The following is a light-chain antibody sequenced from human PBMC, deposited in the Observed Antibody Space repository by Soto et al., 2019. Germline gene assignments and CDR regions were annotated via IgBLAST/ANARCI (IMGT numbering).Light chain of an antibody. CDR1: QSVSSN. Sequence: EIVMTQSPATLSVSPGERATHSCRASQSVSSNLAWYQQKPGQAPRLLIYGASTRATGIPARFSGSGSGTEFTLTISSLQSEDFAVYYCQQYNNWPSTFGQGTKVEIK. CDR2: GAS. J-gene: IGKJ1*01. V-gene: IGKV3-15*01. CDR3: QQYNNWPST.